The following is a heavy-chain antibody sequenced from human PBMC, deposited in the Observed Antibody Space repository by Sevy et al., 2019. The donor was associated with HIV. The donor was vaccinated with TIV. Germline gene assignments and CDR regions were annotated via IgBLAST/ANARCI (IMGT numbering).Heavy chain of an antibody. J-gene: IGHJ6*02. V-gene: IGHV3-21*01. CDR1: GFTFSTYN. CDR3: AREKTILEGRYGMDV. D-gene: IGHD3-3*01. Sequence: LGGSLRLSCATSGFTFSTYNMNWVRQAPGKGLEWVSSISSGSGFIFYADSAKGRFTISRDNAKNSLDLQMNSLRAEDAAVYYCAREKTILEGRYGMDVWGQGTTVTVSS. CDR2: ISSGSGFI.